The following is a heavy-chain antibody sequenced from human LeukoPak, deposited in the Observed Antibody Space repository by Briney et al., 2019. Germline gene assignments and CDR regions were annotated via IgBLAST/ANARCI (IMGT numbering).Heavy chain of an antibody. D-gene: IGHD4/OR15-4a*01. CDR2: IYYSGST. CDR3: ARHHKRGRSRDYIDY. V-gene: IGHV4-39*01. CDR1: GGSISSSSYY. Sequence: SSETLSLTCTVSGGSISSSSYYWGWIRQLPGKGLEWIGSIYYSGSTYYNPSLKSRVTISVDTSKNQFSLKLSSVTAADTAVYYCARHHKRGRSRDYIDYWGQGTLVTVSS. J-gene: IGHJ4*02.